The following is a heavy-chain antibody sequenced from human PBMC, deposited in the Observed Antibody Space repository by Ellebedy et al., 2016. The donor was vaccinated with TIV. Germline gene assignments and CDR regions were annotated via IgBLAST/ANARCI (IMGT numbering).Heavy chain of an antibody. CDR1: GFTFSTYS. J-gene: IGHJ3*02. CDR3: ARPGKWELPYDALDI. D-gene: IGHD1-26*01. Sequence: GESLKISCAASGFTFSTYSMNWVRQAPGKGLEWVSSISSSSSYIYYADSVKGRFTISRDNAKNSLYLQMNSLRAEDTAVYYCARPGKWELPYDALDIWGQGAMVTVSS. V-gene: IGHV3-21*01. CDR2: ISSSSSYI.